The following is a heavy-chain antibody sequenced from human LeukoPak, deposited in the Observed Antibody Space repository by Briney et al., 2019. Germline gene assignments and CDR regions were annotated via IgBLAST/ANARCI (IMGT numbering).Heavy chain of an antibody. CDR1: GFTFSSYA. CDR2: ISGSGGST. V-gene: IGHV3-23*01. D-gene: IGHD2-2*01. Sequence: GGSLRLSCAASGFTFSSYAMSWVRQAPGKGLGWVSAISGSGGSTYYADSVKGRFTISRDNSKNTLYLQMNSLRAEDTAVYYCAKDAPPVVPAATMGAIDYWGQGTLVTVSS. J-gene: IGHJ4*02. CDR3: AKDAPPVVPAATMGAIDY.